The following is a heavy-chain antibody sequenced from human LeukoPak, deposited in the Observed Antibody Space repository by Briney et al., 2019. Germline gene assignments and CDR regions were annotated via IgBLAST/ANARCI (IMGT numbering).Heavy chain of an antibody. Sequence: GGSLRLSCVAPGFTLTNNWMTWVRQAPRKGREGVPNIKQDGSEKYYVDSVKGRFTISRDNSKNTLYLQMDSLRAEDTAVYYCARAGYCSGGSCYGSDYWGQGTLVTVSS. CDR3: ARAGYCSGGSCYGSDY. CDR2: IKQDGSEK. D-gene: IGHD2-15*01. V-gene: IGHV3-7*02. CDR1: GFTLTNNW. J-gene: IGHJ4*02.